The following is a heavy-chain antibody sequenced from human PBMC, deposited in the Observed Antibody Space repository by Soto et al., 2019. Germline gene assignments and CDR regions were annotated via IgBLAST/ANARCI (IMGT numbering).Heavy chain of an antibody. D-gene: IGHD6-19*01. CDR2: IWYDGSNK. CDR3: ARDQQWLVPRAINDAFDI. CDR1: GFTFSSYG. J-gene: IGHJ3*02. V-gene: IGHV3-33*01. Sequence: QVQLVESGGGVVQPGRSLRLSCAASGFTFSSYGMHWVRQAPGKGLEWVAVIWYDGSNKYYADSVKGRFTISRDNSKNTLYLQMNSLRAEDTAVYYCARDQQWLVPRAINDAFDIWGQGTMVTVSS.